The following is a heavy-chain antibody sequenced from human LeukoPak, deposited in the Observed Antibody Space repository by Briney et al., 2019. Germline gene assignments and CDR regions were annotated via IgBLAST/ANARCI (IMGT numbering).Heavy chain of an antibody. Sequence: GRSLRLSCAASGFTFSSYAMHWVRQAPGKGLEWVAVISYDGSNKYYADSVKGRFTISRDNAKNSLYLQMNSLRAEDTAVYYCARDRAREAVARNWGQGTLVTVSS. V-gene: IGHV3-30-3*01. D-gene: IGHD6-19*01. CDR3: ARDRAREAVARN. CDR1: GFTFSSYA. J-gene: IGHJ4*02. CDR2: ISYDGSNK.